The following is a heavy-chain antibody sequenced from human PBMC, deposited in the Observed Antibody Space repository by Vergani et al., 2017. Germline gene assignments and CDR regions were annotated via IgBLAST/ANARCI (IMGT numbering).Heavy chain of an antibody. CDR1: GYAFTRHH. CDR2: INPGDGTT. V-gene: IGHV1-46*01. CDR3: ALYGVKPNSNWFDP. D-gene: IGHD1-14*01. J-gene: IGHJ5*02. Sequence: QVQLVQSGAEVKKPGASVKVSCKASGYAFTRHHLHWVRQAPGQGFEWMGIINPGDGTTSYAQRFQGRVTLTRDTSTSTVYMELRSLSSDDTAIYYSALYGVKPNSNWFDPWGQGTLVSVSS.